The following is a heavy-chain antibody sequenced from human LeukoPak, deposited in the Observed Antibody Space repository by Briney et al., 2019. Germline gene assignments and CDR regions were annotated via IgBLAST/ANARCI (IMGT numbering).Heavy chain of an antibody. CDR2: INHSGST. D-gene: IGHD6-19*01. Sequence: GSLRLSCAASGFTFSNYAMTWVRQPPGKGLEWIGEINHSGSTNYNPSLKSRVTISVDTSKNQFSLKLSSVTAADTAVYYCARGGGTSIAVAGHSEYFQHWGQGTLVTVSS. V-gene: IGHV4-34*01. CDR3: ARGGGTSIAVAGHSEYFQH. J-gene: IGHJ1*01. CDR1: GFTFSNYA.